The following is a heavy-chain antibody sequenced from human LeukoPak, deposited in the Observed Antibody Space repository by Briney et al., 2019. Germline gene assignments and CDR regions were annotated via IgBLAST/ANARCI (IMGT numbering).Heavy chain of an antibody. J-gene: IGHJ4*02. D-gene: IGHD1-26*01. CDR3: ASVSYSGGYHTVGPFAY. CDR1: GFTVSSYA. Sequence: GVSLRLSCAAAGFTVSSYAMHGVRQAPGKGLEWVAVISYDGSNKYYPDPVTGRFTISSDNSKNTLYLQMNSLRAEHTAVYYCASVSYSGGYHTVGPFAYWGQGPLVPVSS. V-gene: IGHV3-30*04. CDR2: ISYDGSNK.